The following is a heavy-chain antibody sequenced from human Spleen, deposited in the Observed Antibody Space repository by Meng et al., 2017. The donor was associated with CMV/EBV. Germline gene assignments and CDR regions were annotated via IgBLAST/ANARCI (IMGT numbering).Heavy chain of an antibody. CDR3: ARRGNYYYYYGMDV. Sequence: GSLRLSCTVSGGSISSSSYYWGWIRQPPGKGLEWIASIYYSGNTYYNPSLKSRVTISVETSKNQFSLKLSSVTAADTAVYYCARRGNYYYYYGMDVWGQGTTVTVSS. J-gene: IGHJ6*01. CDR2: IYYSGNT. V-gene: IGHV4-39*01. CDR1: GGSISSSSYY.